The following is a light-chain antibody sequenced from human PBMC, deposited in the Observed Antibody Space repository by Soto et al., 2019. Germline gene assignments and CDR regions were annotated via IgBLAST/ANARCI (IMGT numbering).Light chain of an antibody. CDR1: TNDVGGYIY. Sequence: QSALTQPASVSGSPGQSITISCSGTTNDVGGYIYVSWYQQHPGKAPKLLIYGVTDRPSGVSSRFSGSKSGNAASLTISGLQAEDEGDYYCSSYTSSYTWIFGGGTKLTVL. J-gene: IGLJ3*02. V-gene: IGLV2-14*03. CDR2: GVT. CDR3: SSYTSSYTWI.